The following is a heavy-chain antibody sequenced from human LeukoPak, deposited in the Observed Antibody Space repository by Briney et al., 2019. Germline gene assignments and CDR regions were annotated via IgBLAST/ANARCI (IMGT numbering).Heavy chain of an antibody. V-gene: IGHV3-7*01. CDR1: GFTFSSYW. J-gene: IGHJ4*02. Sequence: GGTLRLSCAASGFTFSSYWMRWVRQAPGKGLEWVANIKQDGSEKYYVESVKGRFTISRDNAKNSLYLQMNSLRAQDRAVYCCARQGGYYYSSGYGGGDYWGQGTLVTVSS. D-gene: IGHD3-22*01. CDR2: IKQDGSEK. CDR3: ARQGGYYYSSGYGGGDY.